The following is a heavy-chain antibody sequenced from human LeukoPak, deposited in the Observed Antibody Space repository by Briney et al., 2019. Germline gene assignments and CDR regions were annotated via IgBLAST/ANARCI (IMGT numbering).Heavy chain of an antibody. V-gene: IGHV3-33*06. CDR1: GFTFSSYG. Sequence: GGSVRLSCAASGFTFSSYGMHWVRQAPGKGLEWVAVIWYDGSNKYYADSVKGRFTISRDNSKNTLYLQMNSLRAEDTAVYYCAKDGSIAAPYYYYYYMDVWGKGTTVTVSS. D-gene: IGHD6-6*01. CDR3: AKDGSIAAPYYYYYYMDV. CDR2: IWYDGSNK. J-gene: IGHJ6*03.